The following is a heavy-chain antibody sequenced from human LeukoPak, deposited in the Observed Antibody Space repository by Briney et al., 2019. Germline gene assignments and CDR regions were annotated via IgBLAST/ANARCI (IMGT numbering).Heavy chain of an antibody. CDR1: GFTFSSYA. CDR2: ISYDGSNK. J-gene: IGHJ4*02. V-gene: IGHV3-30-3*01. D-gene: IGHD3-22*01. CDR3: ARSGMNYDSSGYYYFDY. Sequence: GRSLRLSCAASGFTFSSYAMHWVRQAPGKGLEWVAVISYDGSNKYYADSVKGRFTISRDNSKNTLYLQMNSLRAEDTAVYYCARSGMNYDSSGYYYFDYWGQGTLVTVSS.